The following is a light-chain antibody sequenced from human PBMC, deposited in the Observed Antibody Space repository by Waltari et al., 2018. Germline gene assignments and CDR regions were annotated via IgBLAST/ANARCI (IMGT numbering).Light chain of an antibody. J-gene: IGKJ2*01. CDR1: QRLIKRY. V-gene: IGKV3-20*01. Sequence: EVVLTQSPGTLSLSPGERATLSCRASQRLIKRYVAWYHQKPGQAPTLLSYGASNRAAGIPDRFSGSGSETDFTLTISRLEPEDFGVYYCQQYGSSVMYTFGQGTRLEIK. CDR2: GAS. CDR3: QQYGSSVMYT.